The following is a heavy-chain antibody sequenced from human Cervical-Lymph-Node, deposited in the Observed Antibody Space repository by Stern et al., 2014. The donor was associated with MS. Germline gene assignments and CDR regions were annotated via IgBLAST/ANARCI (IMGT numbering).Heavy chain of an antibody. Sequence: VQLVESGGGLVQPGGSLTLSCVASGFTFSRYWMSWVRQTPWKGLECVASINPDGSQKNYVDSVKGRFTISRDNAKNSLYLQMNTLRAEDTAIYYCAREYNWGQGTLVTVSS. V-gene: IGHV3-7*01. CDR1: GFTFSRYW. CDR3: AREYN. CDR2: INPDGSQK. J-gene: IGHJ4*02. D-gene: IGHD5-24*01.